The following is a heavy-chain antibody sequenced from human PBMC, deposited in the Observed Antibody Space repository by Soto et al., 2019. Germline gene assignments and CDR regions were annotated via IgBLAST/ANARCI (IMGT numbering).Heavy chain of an antibody. J-gene: IGHJ5*02. CDR1: GGSISSSNW. D-gene: IGHD2-2*01. V-gene: IGHV4-4*02. CDR2: IYHSGST. Sequence: SETLSLTCAVSGGSISSSNWWSCVRQPPGKGLEWIGEIYHSGSTNYNPSLKSRVTISVDKSKNQFSLKLSSVTAADTAVYYCARGGRGSIVVVPAAIHPRGQGALVTVSS. CDR3: ARGGRGSIVVVPAAIHP.